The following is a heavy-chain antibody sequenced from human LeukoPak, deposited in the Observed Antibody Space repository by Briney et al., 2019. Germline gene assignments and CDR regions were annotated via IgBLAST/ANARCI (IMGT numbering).Heavy chain of an antibody. Sequence: GGSLRLSCAASGFTFSSYWMHWVRQAPGKGLVWVSRINSDGSSTSYADSVKGRFTVSRDNAKNTLYLQMNSLRAEDTAVYYCARDSLAWGYSSGWFFDYWGQGTLVTVSS. CDR1: GFTFSSYW. D-gene: IGHD6-19*01. CDR3: ARDSLAWGYSSGWFFDY. CDR2: INSDGSST. V-gene: IGHV3-74*01. J-gene: IGHJ4*02.